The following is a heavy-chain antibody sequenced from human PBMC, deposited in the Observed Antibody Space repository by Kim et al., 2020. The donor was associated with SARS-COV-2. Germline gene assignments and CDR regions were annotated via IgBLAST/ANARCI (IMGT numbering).Heavy chain of an antibody. V-gene: IGHV4-4*07. D-gene: IGHD1-1*01. CDR3: ARGLGDGYKWNY. CDR2: T. J-gene: IGHJ4*02. Sequence: TNYTPSLKSRVTMSADTSKIQFSLKRNSVTAADTDVYYCARGLGDGYKWNYWGQGTLVTVSS.